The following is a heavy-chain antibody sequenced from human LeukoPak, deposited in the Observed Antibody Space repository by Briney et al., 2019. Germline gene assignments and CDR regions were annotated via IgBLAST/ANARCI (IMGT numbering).Heavy chain of an antibody. CDR1: GFTFSSYA. CDR2: ISGSNGDT. CDR3: AKCNSYWDIGRFDP. D-gene: IGHD1-26*01. Sequence: AGTLSLTCATSGFTFSSYAMTWCRQAPGKELQGGIAISGSNGDTYYADSVKGRFTISRDNSKSTLYLQMHRLRPEETAVYHCAKCNSYWDIGRFDPWGQGTLVTVSS. V-gene: IGHV3-23*01. J-gene: IGHJ5*01.